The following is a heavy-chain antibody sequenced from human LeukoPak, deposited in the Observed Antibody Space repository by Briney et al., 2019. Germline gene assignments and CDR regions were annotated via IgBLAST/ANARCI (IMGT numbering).Heavy chain of an antibody. CDR3: AREDAVYYYGSGSAYYYYGMDV. J-gene: IGHJ6*02. D-gene: IGHD3-10*01. CDR1: GFTFSSYW. CDR2: IKQDGSEK. V-gene: IGHV3-7*01. Sequence: GGSLRLSCAASGFTFSSYWMSWVRQAPGKGLEWVANIKQDGSEKYYVDSVKGRFTISRDNAKNSLYLQMNSLRAEDTAVYYCAREDAVYYYGSGSAYYYYGMDVWGQGTTVTVSS.